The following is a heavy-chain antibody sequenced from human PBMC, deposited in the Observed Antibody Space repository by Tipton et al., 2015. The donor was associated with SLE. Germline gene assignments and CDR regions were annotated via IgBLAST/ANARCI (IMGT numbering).Heavy chain of an antibody. D-gene: IGHD1-26*01. Sequence: TLSLTCTVSDDSFSTYYWSWIRQSPGGGLEWIGYIYYSGSTNYNPSLKSRVTISVDTSKNQFSLNLSSVTAADTAIYYCARVGYSGTSPYYYYYMDVWGKGTTVTVSS. CDR2: IYYSGST. V-gene: IGHV4-59*01. CDR1: DDSFSTYY. J-gene: IGHJ6*03. CDR3: ARVGYSGTSPYYYYYMDV.